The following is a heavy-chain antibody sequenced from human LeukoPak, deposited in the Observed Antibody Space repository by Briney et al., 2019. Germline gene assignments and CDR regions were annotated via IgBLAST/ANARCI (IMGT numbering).Heavy chain of an antibody. CDR2: ISYDGRNK. J-gene: IGHJ4*02. CDR1: GFTFSSYG. D-gene: IGHD3-22*01. Sequence: PGGSLRLSCAASGFTFSSYGMHWVRLAPGKGLEWVALISYDGRNKYYADSVKGRFTISRDKSKNTLYLQMNSLRAEDTAVYYCAKEGSYYDSSGYYHYFDYWGQGTLVTVSS. V-gene: IGHV3-30*18. CDR3: AKEGSYYDSSGYYHYFDY.